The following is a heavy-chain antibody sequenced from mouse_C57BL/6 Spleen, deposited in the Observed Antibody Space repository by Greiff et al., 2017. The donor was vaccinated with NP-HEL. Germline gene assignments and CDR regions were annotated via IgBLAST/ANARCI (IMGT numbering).Heavy chain of an antibody. CDR2: IYPGDGDT. J-gene: IGHJ2*01. CDR3: ARSYSTYYFDY. V-gene: IGHV1-82*01. CDR1: GYAFSSSW. Sequence: QVQLQQSGPELVKPGASVKISCKASGYAFSSSWMNWVKQRPGKGLEWIGRIYPGDGDTNYNGKFKGKATLTADKSSSTAYMQLSSLTSEDSAVYFCARSYSTYYFDYWGQGTTLTVSS. D-gene: IGHD2-5*01.